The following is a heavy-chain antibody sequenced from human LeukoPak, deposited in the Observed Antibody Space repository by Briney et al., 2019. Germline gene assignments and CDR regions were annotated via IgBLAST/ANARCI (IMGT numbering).Heavy chain of an antibody. Sequence: GGSLRLSCAASSFTFSSYWMTWVRQAPGKGLEWVANIEEDGSKTFYVDSVKGRFTISRDNAKNSLYLQMNSLRAEDTAVYYCARDPYYYDSGSFAAFDIWGQGTMVTVSS. CDR3: ARDPYYYDSGSFAAFDI. V-gene: IGHV3-7*01. CDR1: SFTFSSYW. CDR2: IEEDGSKT. J-gene: IGHJ3*02. D-gene: IGHD3-10*01.